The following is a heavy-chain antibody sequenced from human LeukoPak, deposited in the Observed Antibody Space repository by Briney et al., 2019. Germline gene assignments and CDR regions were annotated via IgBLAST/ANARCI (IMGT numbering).Heavy chain of an antibody. CDR1: GFTVSSYS. J-gene: IGHJ4*02. V-gene: IGHV3-21*01. CDR2: ISSSSSYI. Sequence: GGSLRLSCAASGFTVSSYSMNWVRQAPGKGLEWVSSISSSSSYIYYADSVKGRFTISRDNAKNSLYLQMNSLRAEDTAVYYCAREGGSSGWYYFDYWGQGTLVTVSS. D-gene: IGHD6-19*01. CDR3: AREGGSSGWYYFDY.